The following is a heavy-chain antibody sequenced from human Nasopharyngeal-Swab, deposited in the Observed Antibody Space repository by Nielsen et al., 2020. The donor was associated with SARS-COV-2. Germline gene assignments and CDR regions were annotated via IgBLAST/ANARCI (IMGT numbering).Heavy chain of an antibody. D-gene: IGHD6-25*01. V-gene: IGHV1-18*01. CDR3: ARDPRGPDY. CDR2: ISAYNGRT. CDR1: GYTLTIYG. J-gene: IGHJ4*02. Sequence: ASVNVSCKASGYTLTIYGISWVRQAPGHGLEWMGWISAYNGRTYYAQKFQGRVTMTTDTSTSTAYMDLRSLRSDDTAVYYCARDPRGPDYWGQGTLVTVSS.